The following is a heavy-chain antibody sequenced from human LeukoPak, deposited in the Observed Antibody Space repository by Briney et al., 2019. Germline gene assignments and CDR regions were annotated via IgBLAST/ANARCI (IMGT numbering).Heavy chain of an antibody. CDR2: ISTYNVNT. CDR1: GYTFTIYG. CDR3: ARGRAPDY. J-gene: IGHJ4*02. V-gene: IGHV1-18*04. Sequence: ASVKVSCKASGYTFTIYGIIWVRQAPGQGLEWMGWISTYNVNTNYTQKLQGRVTMTTDTSTSTAYMELRSLRSDDTAVYYCARGRAPDYWGQGTLVTVSS.